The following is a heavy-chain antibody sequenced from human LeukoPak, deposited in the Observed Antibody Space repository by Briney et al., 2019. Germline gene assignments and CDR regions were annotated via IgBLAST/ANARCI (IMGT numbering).Heavy chain of an antibody. Sequence: SETLSLTCTVSGGSISSSSYYWGWIRQPPGKGLEWIGSIYYSGSTYYNPSLKSRVTISVDTSKNQFSLKLSSVTAADTAVYYCARAPRYCSSTSCYRKINFDYWGQGTLVAVSS. J-gene: IGHJ4*02. V-gene: IGHV4-39*07. CDR3: ARAPRYCSSTSCYRKINFDY. CDR1: GGSISSSSYY. CDR2: IYYSGST. D-gene: IGHD2-2*01.